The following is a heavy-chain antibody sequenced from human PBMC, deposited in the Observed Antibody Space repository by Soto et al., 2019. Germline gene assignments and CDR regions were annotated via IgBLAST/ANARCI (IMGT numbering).Heavy chain of an antibody. CDR2: INHSGST. V-gene: IGHV4-34*01. D-gene: IGHD3-22*01. Sequence: SETLSLTCAVYGGSFSGYYWSWIRQPPGKGLEWIGEINHSGSTNYNPSLKSRVTISVDTSKNQFSLKLSSVTAADTAVYYCARRLLTYYYYYGMDVWGQGTTVTVSS. J-gene: IGHJ6*02. CDR3: ARRLLTYYYYYGMDV. CDR1: GGSFSGYY.